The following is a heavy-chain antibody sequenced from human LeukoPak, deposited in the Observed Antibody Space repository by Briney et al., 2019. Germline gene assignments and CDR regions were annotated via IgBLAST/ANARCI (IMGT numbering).Heavy chain of an antibody. CDR1: GDSISSYF. CDR3: ARGRSLEWLTSYYYYMDV. D-gene: IGHD3-3*01. CDR2: IYTSGST. J-gene: IGHJ6*03. V-gene: IGHV4-4*07. Sequence: PSETLSLTCTVSGDSISSYFWNWIRLPAGKGLEWIGRIYTSGSTNYNPSLKSRVTMSVDTSKNQFSLNLTSVTAADTAVYYCARGRSLEWLTSYYYYMDVWGKGTTVTVSS.